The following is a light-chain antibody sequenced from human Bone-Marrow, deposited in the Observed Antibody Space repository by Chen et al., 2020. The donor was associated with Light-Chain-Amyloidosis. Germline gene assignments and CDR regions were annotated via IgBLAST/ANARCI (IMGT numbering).Light chain of an antibody. V-gene: IGLV3-25*03. CDR2: IDT. CDR1: DLPTKY. Sequence: SYELTQPPSVLVSPGQTARITCSGDDLPTKYAYWYQQKPGQAPVLVIHIDTERPSGISERFSGSSSGTTATLTISGVQAEDEADYHCQSADSSGTYEVRFGGGTKLTVL. J-gene: IGLJ2*01. CDR3: QSADSSGTYEVR.